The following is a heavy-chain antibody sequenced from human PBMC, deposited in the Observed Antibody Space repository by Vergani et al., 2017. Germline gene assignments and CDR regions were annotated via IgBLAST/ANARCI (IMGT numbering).Heavy chain of an antibody. Sequence: QLQLQESGPGLVKPSETLSLTCTVSGGSITYGAFYWVWIRQSPGKGLEWIGSIYYSENKFYNPSLESRVTLSIDTTKNQFSLTLTSVTAAASAFYFCARGQTSYSRDWSTYFFYLDVWGKGTTVTVSS. CDR2: IYYSENK. D-gene: IGHD3/OR15-3a*01. V-gene: IGHV4-39*07. CDR3: ARGQTSYSRDWSTYFFYLDV. CDR1: GGSITYGAFY. J-gene: IGHJ6*03.